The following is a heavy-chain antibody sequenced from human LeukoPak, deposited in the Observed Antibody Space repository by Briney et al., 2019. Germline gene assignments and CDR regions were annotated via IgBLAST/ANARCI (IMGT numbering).Heavy chain of an antibody. CDR2: ISYDGPNK. CDR3: ANLPVKDILTGYYNVLDY. CDR1: GFTFSSYA. D-gene: IGHD3-9*01. J-gene: IGHJ4*02. V-gene: IGHV3-30*04. Sequence: GGSLRLSCAASGFTFSSYAMHWVRRAPGKGLEWVAVISYDGPNKNYADSVKGRFTISRDNSKNTLYLQMNSLRAEDTAVYYCANLPVKDILTGYYNVLDYWGQGALVTVSS.